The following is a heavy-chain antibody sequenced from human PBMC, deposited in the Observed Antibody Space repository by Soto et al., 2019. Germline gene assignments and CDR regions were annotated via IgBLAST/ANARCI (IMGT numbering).Heavy chain of an antibody. CDR2: ISAYNGNT. J-gene: IGHJ6*02. D-gene: IGHD6-19*01. CDR1: GYTFTSYG. CDR3: ARVGKGYSSGWYEDYYYYGMDV. V-gene: IGHV1-18*03. Sequence: ASVKVSCKASGYTFTSYGISWVRQAPGQGLEWMGWISAYNGNTNYAQKLKGRVTMTTDTSTSTAYMELRSLRSDDLAGYYCARVGKGYSSGWYEDYYYYGMDVWAQGTTVTVSS.